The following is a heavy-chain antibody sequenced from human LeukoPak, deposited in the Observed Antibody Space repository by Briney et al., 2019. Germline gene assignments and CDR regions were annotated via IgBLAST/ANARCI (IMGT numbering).Heavy chain of an antibody. CDR2: INPSGGST. CDR1: GYTFTSYY. V-gene: IGHV1-46*01. D-gene: IGHD6-13*01. J-gene: IGHJ3*02. CDR3: ARDGAAAGTSDAFDI. Sequence: ASVKVSYKASGYTFTSYYMHWVRQAPGQGLEWMGIINPSGGSTSYAQKFQGRVTMTRDTSTSTVYMELSSLRSEDTAVYYCARDGAAAGTSDAFDIWGQGTMVTVSS.